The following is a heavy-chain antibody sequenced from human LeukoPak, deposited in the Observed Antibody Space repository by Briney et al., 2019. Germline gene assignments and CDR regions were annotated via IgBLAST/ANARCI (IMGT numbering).Heavy chain of an antibody. J-gene: IGHJ4*02. CDR3: ARLYSSSLGRVFVY. V-gene: IGHV4-59*01. CDR2: IYYSGST. D-gene: IGHD6-13*01. CDR1: GGSISSYY. Sequence: PSETLSLTCTVSGGSISSYYWSWIRQPPGKGLEWIGYIYYSGSTNYSPSLKSRVTISVDTSKNQFSLKLSSVTAADTAVYYCARLYSSSLGRVFVYWGQGTLVTVSS.